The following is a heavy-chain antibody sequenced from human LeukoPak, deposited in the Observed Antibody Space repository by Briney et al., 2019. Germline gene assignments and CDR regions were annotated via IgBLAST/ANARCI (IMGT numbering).Heavy chain of an antibody. CDR3: ARAGGGPAPDY. J-gene: IGHJ4*02. CDR2: IYYSGST. Sequence: SETLSLTCTVSGGSISSYYWSRIRQPPGKGLEWIGHIYYSGSTNYNPSLKSRVTISVDTSKNQFSLKLSSVTAADTAVYYCARAGGGPAPDYWGQGTLVTVSS. D-gene: IGHD3-16*01. CDR1: GGSISSYY. V-gene: IGHV4-59*08.